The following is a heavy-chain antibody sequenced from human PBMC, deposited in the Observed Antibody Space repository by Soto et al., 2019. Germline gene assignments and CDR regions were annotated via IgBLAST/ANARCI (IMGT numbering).Heavy chain of an antibody. D-gene: IGHD3-22*01. CDR3: ARLDSSGYLPSGFDY. V-gene: IGHV4-39*01. CDR1: GGSITSSSYY. CDR2: IYYSGST. J-gene: IGHJ4*02. Sequence: SETLSLTCSVSGGSITSSSYYWGWIRQPPGKGLEWIGSIYYSGSTYSNPSLKSRVTMSVDTSKNQFSLKLSSVTAADTAVYYCARLDSSGYLPSGFDYWGQGTLVTVSS.